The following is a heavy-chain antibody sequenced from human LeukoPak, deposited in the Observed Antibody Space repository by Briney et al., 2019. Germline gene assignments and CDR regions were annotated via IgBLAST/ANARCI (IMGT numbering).Heavy chain of an antibody. CDR2: IIPIFGTA. D-gene: IGHD4-17*01. CDR3: ARGAADYGDYVYYYYYMDV. Sequence: ASVKVSCKASGGTFSSYAISWVRQAPGQGLEWMGGIIPIFGTANYAQKFQGRVTITADKSTSTAYMELSSLRSEGTAVYYCARGAADYGDYVYYYYYMDVWGKGTTVTVSS. J-gene: IGHJ6*03. V-gene: IGHV1-69*06. CDR1: GGTFSSYA.